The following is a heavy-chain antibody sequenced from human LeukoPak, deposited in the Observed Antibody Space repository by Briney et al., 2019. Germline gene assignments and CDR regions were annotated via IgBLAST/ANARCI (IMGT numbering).Heavy chain of an antibody. CDR1: GGSISSYY. V-gene: IGHV4-59*01. Sequence: SETLSLTCTVSGGSISSYYWSWIRQPPGKGLEWTGYIYYSGSTNYNPSLKSRVTISVDTSKNQFSLKLSSVTAADMAVYYCAGFPGANYYYYMDVWGKGTTVTVSS. J-gene: IGHJ6*03. D-gene: IGHD7-27*01. CDR2: IYYSGST. CDR3: AGFPGANYYYYMDV.